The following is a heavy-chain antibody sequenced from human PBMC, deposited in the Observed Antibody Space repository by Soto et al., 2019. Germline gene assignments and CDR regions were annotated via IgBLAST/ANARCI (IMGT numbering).Heavy chain of an antibody. J-gene: IGHJ4*02. CDR1: GFSFVNYA. Sequence: EVQLLESGGGLVQPGGSLRLSCAASGFSFVNYAMNWVRQAPGKGLEWVSGLSGSGTSTYYADSVKGRFTISRDNADNSLFLQMISLRVDDTAVYYCARWESGDWYLGIWGQGTLVTVSS. CDR2: LSGSGTST. D-gene: IGHD2-21*02. CDR3: ARWESGDWYLGI. V-gene: IGHV3-23*01.